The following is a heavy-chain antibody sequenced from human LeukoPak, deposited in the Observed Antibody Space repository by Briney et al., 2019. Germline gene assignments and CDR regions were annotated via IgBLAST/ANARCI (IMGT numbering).Heavy chain of an antibody. CDR3: ARLGYCSGGSCYYYYYMDV. V-gene: IGHV4-39*07. CDR1: GGYISSSSYY. Sequence: NASETLSLTCTVSGGYISSSSYYWGWIRQPPGKGLEWIGSIYDSENTYYNPSLKSRVTISVDTSKNQFSLKLSSVTAADTAVYYCARLGYCSGGSCYYYYYMDVWGKGTTVTVSS. D-gene: IGHD2-15*01. J-gene: IGHJ6*03. CDR2: IYDSENT.